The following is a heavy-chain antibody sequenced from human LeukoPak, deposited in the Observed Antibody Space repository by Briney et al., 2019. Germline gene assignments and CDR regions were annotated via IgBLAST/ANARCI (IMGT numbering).Heavy chain of an antibody. V-gene: IGHV1-46*01. CDR2: INPSGGST. J-gene: IGHJ4*02. D-gene: IGHD6-19*01. CDR1: GCTFTSYY. Sequence: ASVKVSCKASGCTFTSYYMHWVRQAPGQGLEWMGIINPSGGSTSYAQKFQGRVTMTRDTSTSTVYMELSSLRSEDTAVYYCARVPSSGWYDYWGQGTLVTVSS. CDR3: ARVPSSGWYDY.